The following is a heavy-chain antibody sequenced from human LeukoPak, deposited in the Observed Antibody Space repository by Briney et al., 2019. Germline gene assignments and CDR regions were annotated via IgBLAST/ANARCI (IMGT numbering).Heavy chain of an antibody. J-gene: IGHJ4*02. CDR1: GVAITSYY. CDR2: ISYSGSA. Sequence: SETLSLTCAASGVAITSYYMSWIRQPPAKGLEWIGYISYSGSATYYPYPVSRLSTSVDTSKNKFFLKQITITTADTAVYYCARGHRQDIVVVVASPYYFDYWGQGTLLTVSS. D-gene: IGHD2-15*01. CDR3: ARGHRQDIVVVVASPYYFDY. V-gene: IGHV4-59*01.